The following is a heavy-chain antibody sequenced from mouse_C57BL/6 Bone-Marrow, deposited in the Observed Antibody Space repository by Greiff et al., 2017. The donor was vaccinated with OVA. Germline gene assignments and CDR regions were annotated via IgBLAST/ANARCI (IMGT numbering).Heavy chain of an antibody. CDR2: INSDGSAI. J-gene: IGHJ4*01. CDR1: GFTFSGFW. V-gene: IGHV11-2*01. CDR3: MRSRYPGAMDY. Sequence: EVKLMETGGGLVQPGGSRGLSCEGSGFTFSGFWMSWVRQTPGKTLEWIGDINSDGSAINYAPSIKDRFTIFRDNDKSTLYLQMSNVRSEDTATYFCMRSRYPGAMDYWGQGTSVTVSS. D-gene: IGHD1-1*01.